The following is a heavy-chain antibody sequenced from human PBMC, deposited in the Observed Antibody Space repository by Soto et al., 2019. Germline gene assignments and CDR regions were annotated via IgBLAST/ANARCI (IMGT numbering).Heavy chain of an antibody. D-gene: IGHD2-2*01. CDR3: ARKVLGSTSRPDWWYFDL. V-gene: IGHV3-23*01. CDR2: ISGGGDRT. J-gene: IGHJ2*01. CDR1: GFTFINYA. Sequence: EVQLLESGGGLVQPGGSLRLSCVGSGFTFINYAMNWVRQTPGKGLEWVSGISGGGDRTFDADSVKGRFTISRDNSKNMVTLQMNSLRADDTAVYYCARKVLGSTSRPDWWYFDLWGRGTLVTVSS.